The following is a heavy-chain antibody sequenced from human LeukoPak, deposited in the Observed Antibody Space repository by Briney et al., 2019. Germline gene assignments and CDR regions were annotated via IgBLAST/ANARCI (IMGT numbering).Heavy chain of an antibody. V-gene: IGHV3-23*01. CDR3: ARVVGRTTYQLLTYYFDY. CDR2: ISGSGGST. CDR1: GFTFSSYA. Sequence: QPGGSLRLSCSASGFTFSSYAMSWVRQAPGKGLEWVSAISGSGGSTYYADSVKGRFTISRDNSKNTLYLQMNSLRAEDTAVYYCARVVGRTTYQLLTYYFDYWGQGTLVTVSS. D-gene: IGHD2-2*01. J-gene: IGHJ4*02.